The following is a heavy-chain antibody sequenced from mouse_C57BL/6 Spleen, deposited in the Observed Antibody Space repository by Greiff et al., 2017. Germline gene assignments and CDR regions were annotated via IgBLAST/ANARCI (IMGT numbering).Heavy chain of an antibody. CDR1: GYTFTGYW. D-gene: IGHD1-1*01. CDR3: ARYGTTVVADYYAMDY. CDR2: ILPGSGGT. V-gene: IGHV1-9*01. Sequence: VQLQQPGAELMKPGASVKLSCKATGYTFTGYWIEWVKQRPGHGLEWIGEILPGSGGTNYNEKFKGKATFTADKSSNTAYMQLSSLTTEDSAIYYCARYGTTVVADYYAMDYWGQGTSVTVSS. J-gene: IGHJ4*01.